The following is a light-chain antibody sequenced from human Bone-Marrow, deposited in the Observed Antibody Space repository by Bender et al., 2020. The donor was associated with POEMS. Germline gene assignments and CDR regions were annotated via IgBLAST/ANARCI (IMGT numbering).Light chain of an antibody. J-gene: IGLJ3*02. CDR2: HDA. CDR3: QAWDISTV. CDR1: KLGEKY. V-gene: IGLV3-1*01. Sequence: SYELIQPRSVSVSPGQTASITCSGEKLGEKYACWYQQMPGQSPVLFIYHDAKRPSGIPERFSGSNSGNTATLAISGTQAIDEGDYYCQAWDISTVFGGGTKLTVL.